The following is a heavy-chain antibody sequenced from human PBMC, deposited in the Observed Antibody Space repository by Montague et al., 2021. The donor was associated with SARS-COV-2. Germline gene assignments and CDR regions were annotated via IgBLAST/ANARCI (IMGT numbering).Heavy chain of an antibody. CDR3: VGLRVVIGGHYPLHVDD. CDR2: IYYDGTT. D-gene: IGHD3-3*01. V-gene: IGHV4-39*01. CDR1: GFSLSTSGVG. J-gene: IGHJ4*02. Sequence: LVKPTQTLTLTCTFSGFSLSTSGVGVGWVRQPPGMGLEWIGSIYYDGTTYYSPSLESRLTMSVDTSKKQVSLKVKSLTAADTAVYSCVGLRVVIGGHYPLHVDDWGQGTLVTVSP.